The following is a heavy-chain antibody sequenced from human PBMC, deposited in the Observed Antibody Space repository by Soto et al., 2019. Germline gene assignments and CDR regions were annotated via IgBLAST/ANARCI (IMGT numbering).Heavy chain of an antibody. Sequence: QVQLVESGGGVVQPGRSLRLSCAASGFTFSSYGMHWVRQAPGKGLEWVAVISYDGSYKYYADSVKGRFTISRDNSKHPPYLQMNSLRAEDTAVYYGAKVSQWLADYSYYYMDVWGRGTTVTFSS. D-gene: IGHD6-19*01. CDR2: ISYDGSYK. J-gene: IGHJ6*03. CDR1: GFTFSSYG. V-gene: IGHV3-30*18. CDR3: AKVSQWLADYSYYYMDV.